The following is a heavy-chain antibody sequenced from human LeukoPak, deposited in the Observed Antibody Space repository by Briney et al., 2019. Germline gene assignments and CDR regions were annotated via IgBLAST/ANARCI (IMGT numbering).Heavy chain of an antibody. J-gene: IGHJ4*02. Sequence: GGSLRLSCAASGFTFSSYAMSWVRQAPGKGLEWVSAISGSGDSTYYADSVKGRFTISRDNSKNTLYLQMNSLRAEDTAVYYCARDLGGNSFDYWGQGTLVTVSS. CDR3: ARDLGGNSFDY. D-gene: IGHD4-23*01. V-gene: IGHV3-23*01. CDR1: GFTFSSYA. CDR2: ISGSGDST.